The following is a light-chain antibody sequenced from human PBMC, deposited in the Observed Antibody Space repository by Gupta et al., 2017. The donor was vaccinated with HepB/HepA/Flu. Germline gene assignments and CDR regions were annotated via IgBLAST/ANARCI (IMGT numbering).Light chain of an antibody. CDR1: WSNIGDNT. Sequence: QSVVTQPPSVSEAPRQRVTISCSGSWSNIGDNTVNWYQQRPGKAPKLLIYYDDLLPSGVSDRFSGSKSGTSASLTISGLQSEDEADYYCAAWDDSLNGLVFGGGTKLTVL. CDR3: AAWDDSLNGLV. CDR2: YDD. V-gene: IGLV1-36*01. J-gene: IGLJ3*02.